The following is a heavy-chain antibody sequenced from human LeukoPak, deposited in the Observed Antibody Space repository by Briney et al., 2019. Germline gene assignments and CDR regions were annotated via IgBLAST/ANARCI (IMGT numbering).Heavy chain of an antibody. CDR1: GFTFSSYS. J-gene: IGHJ4*02. D-gene: IGHD3-22*01. V-gene: IGHV3-48*01. Sequence: GGSLRLSCAASGFTFSSYSMNWVRQAPGKGLEWVSYISSSSSTIYYADSVKGRFTISRDNAKNSLYLQMNSLRAEDTAVYYCARDRDYYDSSGLDYWGQGTLVTVSS. CDR2: ISSSSSTI. CDR3: ARDRDYYDSSGLDY.